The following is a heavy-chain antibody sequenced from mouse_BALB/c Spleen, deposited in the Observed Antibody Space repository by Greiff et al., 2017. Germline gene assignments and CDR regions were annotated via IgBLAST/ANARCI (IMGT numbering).Heavy chain of an antibody. CDR1: GFTFSSYG. Sequence: EVQRVESGGGLVQPGGSLKLSCAASGFTFSSYGMSWVRQTPDKRLELVATINSNGGSTYYPDSVKGRFTISRDNAKNTLYLQMSSLKSEDTAMYYCARDKDDYDAHWGQGTLVTVSA. V-gene: IGHV5-6-3*01. CDR2: INSNGGST. CDR3: ARDKDDYDAH. J-gene: IGHJ3*01. D-gene: IGHD2-4*01.